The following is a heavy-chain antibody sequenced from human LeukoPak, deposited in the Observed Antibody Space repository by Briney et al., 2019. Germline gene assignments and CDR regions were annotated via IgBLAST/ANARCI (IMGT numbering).Heavy chain of an antibody. CDR1: AGSISSSSYY. V-gene: IGHV4-39*07. CDR3: ATDLGYCSSTSCRYFDY. J-gene: IGHJ4*02. Sequence: SETLSLTCTVSAGSISSSSYYWGWIRQPPGKGLEWIGSIYYSGSTYYNPSLKSRVTISVVTSKNQFSLKLSSVTAADTAVYYCATDLGYCSSTSCRYFDYWGQGTLVTVSS. CDR2: IYYSGST. D-gene: IGHD2-2*01.